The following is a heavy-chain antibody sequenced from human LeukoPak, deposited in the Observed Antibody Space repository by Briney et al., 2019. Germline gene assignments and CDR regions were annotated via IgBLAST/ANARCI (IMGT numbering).Heavy chain of an antibody. CDR3: ATQGRGEQLVEYYFDY. Sequence: SVKVSCKASGGTFSRYGISWVGQAPGKGVEWMGGIIPIFGTATYAQKFQGRVTITADESTSTAYMELSSLRSEDTAVYYCATQGRGEQLVEYYFDYWGQGTLVTVSS. V-gene: IGHV1-69*13. CDR2: IIPIFGTA. D-gene: IGHD6-13*01. J-gene: IGHJ4*02. CDR1: GGTFSRYG.